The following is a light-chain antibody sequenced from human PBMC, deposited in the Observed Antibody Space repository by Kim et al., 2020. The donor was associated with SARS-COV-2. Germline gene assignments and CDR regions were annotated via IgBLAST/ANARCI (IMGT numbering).Light chain of an antibody. CDR2: QDN. V-gene: IGLV3-1*01. J-gene: IGLJ2*01. CDR3: QTWDSSIAV. CDR1: KLGDKY. Sequence: SYELTQPPSVSVSPGQTASITCSGDKLGDKYACWYQQKPGQSPVLVIYQDNKRPSGIPERFSGSNSGNTATLTISGTQAMDEADYYCQTWDSSIAVFGGG.